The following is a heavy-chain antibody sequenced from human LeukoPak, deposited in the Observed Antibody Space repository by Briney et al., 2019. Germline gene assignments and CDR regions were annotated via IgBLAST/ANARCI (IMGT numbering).Heavy chain of an antibody. CDR2: IYSGGST. V-gene: IGHV3-66*01. Sequence: GGSLRLSCAASGITVSKNYMSWVRQAPGQGPEWVAVIYSGGSTYYADSVKGRFTMSRDNSKNTLYLQMNSLRAEDTAVYYCAILPRGDYWGQETLVTVSS. CDR3: AILPRGDY. J-gene: IGHJ4*02. CDR1: GITVSKNY.